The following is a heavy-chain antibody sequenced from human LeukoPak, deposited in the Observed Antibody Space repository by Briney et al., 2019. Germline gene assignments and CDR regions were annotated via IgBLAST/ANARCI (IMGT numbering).Heavy chain of an antibody. CDR1: GFTLSNYA. D-gene: IGHD5-24*01. V-gene: IGHV3-30-3*01. J-gene: IGHJ6*02. Sequence: GGSLRLSCAASGFTLSNYAMHGARQAPGKALEGLTDISYDGSNKYYAYSVKGRFTISRGNSKNTLYLQMNSLRAEDTAVYYCATDQKNGYNYYYSCGMDVWGQGTTVTVSS. CDR2: ISYDGSNK. CDR3: ATDQKNGYNYYYSCGMDV.